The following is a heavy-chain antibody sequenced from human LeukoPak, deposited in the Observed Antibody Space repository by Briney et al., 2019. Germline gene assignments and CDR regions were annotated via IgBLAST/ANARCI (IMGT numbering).Heavy chain of an antibody. CDR1: GGSFSGDYY. Sequence: SETLFLTCAVYGGSFSGDYYWSWIRQPPGKGLEWIGYIYYSGSTYYNPSLKSRVTISIDTSKNQFSLKLSSVTAADTAVYYCARGRYITMVRGVITYLDYWGQGTLVTVSS. D-gene: IGHD3-10*01. V-gene: IGHV4-30-4*01. CDR2: IYYSGST. J-gene: IGHJ4*02. CDR3: ARGRYITMVRGVITYLDY.